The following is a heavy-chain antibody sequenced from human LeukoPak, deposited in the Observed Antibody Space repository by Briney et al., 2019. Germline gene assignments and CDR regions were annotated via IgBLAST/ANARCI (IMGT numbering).Heavy chain of an antibody. CDR2: ISCDGSNK. V-gene: IGHV3-30*18. Sequence: GGSLRLSCAASGFTFSSYGMHWVRQAPGKGLEWVAVISCDGSNKYYADSVKGRFTISRDNSKNTLYLQMNSLRAEDTAVYYCAKEEYYYDSSGYYVDAFDIWGQGTMVTVSS. CDR1: GFTFSSYG. D-gene: IGHD3-22*01. CDR3: AKEEYYYDSSGYYVDAFDI. J-gene: IGHJ3*02.